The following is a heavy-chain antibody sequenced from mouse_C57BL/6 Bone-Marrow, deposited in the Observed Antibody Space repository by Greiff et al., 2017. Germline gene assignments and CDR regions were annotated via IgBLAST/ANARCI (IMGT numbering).Heavy chain of an antibody. CDR1: GYTFTSYT. V-gene: IGHV1-4*01. CDR3: ARWYYGSSIDY. D-gene: IGHD1-1*01. J-gene: IGHJ2*01. CDR2: INPSSGYT. Sequence: QVQLQPSGAELARPGASVKMSCKASGYTFTSYTMHWVKQRPGQGLEWIGYINPSSGYTKYNQKFKDKATLTADKSSSTAYMQLSSLTSEDSAVYYCARWYYGSSIDYWGQGTTLTVSS.